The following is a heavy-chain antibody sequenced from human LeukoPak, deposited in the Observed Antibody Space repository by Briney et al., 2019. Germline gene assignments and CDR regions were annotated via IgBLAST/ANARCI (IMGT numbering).Heavy chain of an antibody. D-gene: IGHD3-22*01. CDR1: GGTFSSYA. CDR3: AAGPLDSSGSYAFDI. J-gene: IGHJ3*02. CDR2: IIPIFGTA. V-gene: IGHV1-69*05. Sequence: GASVKVSCKASGGTFSSYAICWVRQAPGQGLEWMGGIIPIFGTANYAQKFQGRVTITTDESTSTAYMELSSLRSEDTAVYYCAAGPLDSSGSYAFDIWGQGTMVTVSS.